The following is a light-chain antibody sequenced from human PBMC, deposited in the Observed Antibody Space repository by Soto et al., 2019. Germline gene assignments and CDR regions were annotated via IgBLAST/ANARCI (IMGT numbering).Light chain of an antibody. CDR1: QGLXKH. V-gene: IGKV1-27*01. J-gene: IGKJ5*01. CDR3: QKYNSAPST. Sequence: TQSASSVCATLEERVTIACRTSQGLXKHLAWFQPKPGKVPQVLXAPAATLQSGGPSRLSGSGSGTDFTLTISSLQPDDVATYYCQKYNSAPSTFGQRTRLEIK. CDR2: PAA.